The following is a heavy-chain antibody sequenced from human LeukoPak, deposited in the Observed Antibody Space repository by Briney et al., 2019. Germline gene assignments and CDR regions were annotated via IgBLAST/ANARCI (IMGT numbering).Heavy chain of an antibody. CDR2: ISGSGGST. V-gene: IGHV3-23*01. Sequence: SGGSLRLSCAASGFTFSSYAMSWVRQAPGKGLEWVLAISGSGGSTHYADSVKGRFTISRGNSKNTLYLQMNSLRAEDTAVYYCAKEVYDSWSGYYTGMVDYWGQGTLVTVSS. J-gene: IGHJ4*02. CDR3: AKEVYDSWSGYYTGMVDY. CDR1: GFTFSSYA. D-gene: IGHD3-3*01.